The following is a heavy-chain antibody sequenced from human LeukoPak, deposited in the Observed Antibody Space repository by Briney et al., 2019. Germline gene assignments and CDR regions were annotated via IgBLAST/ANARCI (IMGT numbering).Heavy chain of an antibody. CDR1: GFTFSSYG. CDR2: ISGSGGST. D-gene: IGHD3-22*01. V-gene: IGHV3-23*01. CDR3: AKDLWHYDSSGYYYGIGAFDI. J-gene: IGHJ3*02. Sequence: GRSLRLSCAASGFTFSSYGMHWVRQAPGKGLEWVSAISGSGGSTYYADSVKGRFTISRDNSKNTLYLQMNSLRAEDTAVYYCAKDLWHYDSSGYYYGIGAFDIWGQGTMVTVSS.